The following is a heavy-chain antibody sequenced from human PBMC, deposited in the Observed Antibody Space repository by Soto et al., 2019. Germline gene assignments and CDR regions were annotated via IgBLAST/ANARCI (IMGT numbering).Heavy chain of an antibody. D-gene: IGHD2-15*01. CDR2: ISAYNGNT. CDR1: GYTFTSYG. V-gene: IGHV1-18*01. J-gene: IGHJ4*02. Sequence: ASVKVSCKASGYTFTSYGISWVRQAPGQGLEWMGWISAYNGNTNYAQKLQGRVTKTTDTSTSTAYMELRSLRSDDTAVYYCARGEGYCSGGRCYWGAFDYWGQGTLVTVSS. CDR3: ARGEGYCSGGRCYWGAFDY.